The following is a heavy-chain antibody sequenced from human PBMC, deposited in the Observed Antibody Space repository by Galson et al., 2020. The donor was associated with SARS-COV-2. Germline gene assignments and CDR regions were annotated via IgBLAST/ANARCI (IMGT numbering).Heavy chain of an antibody. CDR3: ARHYVIEDAFNM. Sequence: SETLSLTCTVSGGAISSRNYYWGWIRQPPGKRLEWIGSIYYGGGTHYSPSLKSRVTISVDRTKNQFSLKLNSVTAADTAVYYCARHYVIEDAFNMWGQGTMVTVSS. D-gene: IGHD3-10*02. CDR2: IYYGGGT. V-gene: IGHV4-39*01. J-gene: IGHJ3*02. CDR1: GGAISSRNYY.